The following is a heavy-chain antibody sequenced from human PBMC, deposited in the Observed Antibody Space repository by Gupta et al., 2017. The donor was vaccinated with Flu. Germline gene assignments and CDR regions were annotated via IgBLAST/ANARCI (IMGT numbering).Heavy chain of an antibody. CDR3: VRDTGGGPADY. Sequence: QLPLQESGPGLVKPSETLSLTCSVSGCSISSSGFWWGWIRQPPGKGLEWVGSMSHSGDTYYNPSRKRKVSISADTSKNKFSLRLRTVTAADTAVYFCVRDTGGGPADYWGQGTLVTVSS. CDR2: MSHSGDT. V-gene: IGHV4-39*02. CDR1: GCSISSSGFW. D-gene: IGHD1-14*01. J-gene: IGHJ4*02.